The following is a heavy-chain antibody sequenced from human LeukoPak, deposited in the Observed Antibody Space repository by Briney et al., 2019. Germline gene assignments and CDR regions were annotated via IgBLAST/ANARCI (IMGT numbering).Heavy chain of an antibody. Sequence: GASLRLSCAASGFTFSSYAMSWVRQAPGKGLEWVSAISGSGGSTYYADSVKGRFTISRDNSKNTLYLQMNSLRAEDTAVYYCAKAFDMIVAYYFDYWGQGTLVTVSS. CDR1: GFTFSSYA. CDR2: ISGSGGST. J-gene: IGHJ4*02. V-gene: IGHV3-23*01. D-gene: IGHD3-22*01. CDR3: AKAFDMIVAYYFDY.